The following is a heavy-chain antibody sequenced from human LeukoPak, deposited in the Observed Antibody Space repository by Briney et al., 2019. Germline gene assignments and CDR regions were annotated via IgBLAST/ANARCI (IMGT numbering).Heavy chain of an antibody. CDR2: ISASGGST. D-gene: IGHD5-24*01. J-gene: IGHJ4*02. CDR3: ARDQSEEMATISDY. Sequence: GGSLRLSCAASGFTFSGYAMSWVRQAPGKGLEWVSTISASGGSTYYADSVKGRFTISRDNSKSTLYLQMNSLRAEDTAVYYCARDQSEEMATISDYWGQGTLVTVSS. V-gene: IGHV3-23*01. CDR1: GFTFSGYA.